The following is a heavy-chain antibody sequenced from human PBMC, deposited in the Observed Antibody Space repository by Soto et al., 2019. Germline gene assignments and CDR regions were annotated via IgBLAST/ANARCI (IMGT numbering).Heavy chain of an antibody. Sequence: VQLVESGGGLVQPGGSLRLSCAASGFTFRNYGMHWVRQAPGKGLEWVSVICYDGSNQYYVDSVKGRFTISRDNSKNTLYLQMNRLSAGDTAVYFCAGVIGVSGKSGEREYCLDLWGQGTPVTVSS. CDR2: ICYDGSNQ. V-gene: IGHV3-33*01. J-gene: IGHJ4*02. CDR1: GFTFRNYG. D-gene: IGHD5-12*01. CDR3: AGVIGVSGKSGEREYCLDL.